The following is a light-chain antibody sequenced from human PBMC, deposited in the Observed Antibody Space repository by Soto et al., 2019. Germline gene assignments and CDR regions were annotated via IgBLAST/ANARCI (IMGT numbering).Light chain of an antibody. Sequence: EIFFTQAPSTLSLCFWERATPSWGASQSVSSSYLAWYQQKPGQPPRLLIYGASSRATGIPDRFSGTVSGTDFTLTISRLEPEDFAVYYCQQYGSSPITFGQGTRLEIK. J-gene: IGKJ5*01. CDR2: GAS. CDR1: QSVSSSY. V-gene: IGKV3-20*01. CDR3: QQYGSSPIT.